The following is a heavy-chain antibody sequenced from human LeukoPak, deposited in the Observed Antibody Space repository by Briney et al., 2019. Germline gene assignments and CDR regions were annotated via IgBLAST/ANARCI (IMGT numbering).Heavy chain of an antibody. V-gene: IGHV4-61*08. CDR1: GASVGSAGYY. CDR3: ARTQSQSGSYRYYFGC. J-gene: IGHJ4*02. Sequence: SETLSLTCTVSGASVGSAGYYWSWIRQPPGGGLEWIGYIYYISNTNYNPSLKSRVTMSVDPSKNQFSLKLNSVTAADTAVYYCARTQSQSGSYRYYFGCWGQRTLVTVSS. D-gene: IGHD1-26*01. CDR2: IYYISNT.